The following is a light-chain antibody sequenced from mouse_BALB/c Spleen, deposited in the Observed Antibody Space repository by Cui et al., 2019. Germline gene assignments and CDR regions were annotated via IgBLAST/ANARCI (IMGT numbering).Light chain of an antibody. J-gene: IGKJ1*01. Sequence: QIVLTQSPAIMSASPGEKVTMTCSASSSVSYMYWYQQKPGSSPRLLIYDTSNLASGVPVRCSGSGSGTSCSLTISRMEAEDASTYYCQQWSSYPRTFGGGTKLEIK. CDR1: SSVSY. V-gene: IGKV4-55*01. CDR2: DTS. CDR3: QQWSSYPRT.